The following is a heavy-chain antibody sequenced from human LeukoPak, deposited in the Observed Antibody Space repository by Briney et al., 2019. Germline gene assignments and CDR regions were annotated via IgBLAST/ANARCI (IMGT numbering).Heavy chain of an antibody. CDR2: ISYDGSNT. Sequence: PGGSLRLSCAASGFTFNNYGMHWVRQAPGKGLGWVAIISYDGSNTYYADSVKGRFTISRDNSKNTLYLQMNSLRAEDTAVYYCANENYYGSGSYADHWGQGTLVTVSS. D-gene: IGHD3-10*01. CDR1: GFTFNNYG. V-gene: IGHV3-30*18. CDR3: ANENYYGSGSYADH. J-gene: IGHJ4*02.